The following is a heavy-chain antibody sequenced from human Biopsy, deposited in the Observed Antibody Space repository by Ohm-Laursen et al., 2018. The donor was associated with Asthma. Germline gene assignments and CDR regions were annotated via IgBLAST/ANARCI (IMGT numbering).Heavy chain of an antibody. V-gene: IGHV1-69*06. CDR3: ARPSPNRGILYYYYHMDV. Sequence: GSSVKVSCKASGGMFGNYAISWVRQAPGLGLEWMGGISPIFGSSNYAQRFQGRVTITADIFTRTVYMELSGLRFDDTAIYYCARPSPNRGILYYYYHMDVWGQGTTVIVSS. CDR1: GGMFGNYA. CDR2: ISPIFGSS. J-gene: IGHJ6*02. D-gene: IGHD3-3*02.